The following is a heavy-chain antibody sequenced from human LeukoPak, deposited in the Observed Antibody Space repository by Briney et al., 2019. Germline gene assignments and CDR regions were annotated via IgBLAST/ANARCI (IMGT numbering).Heavy chain of an antibody. CDR3: VRSKSGTYGWFDP. Sequence: SETLSLTCTVPGGSITNYYWSWIRQPPGQGMDWIGYIYYSGTTNYNPSLKSRVTLSVDTSKNQFSLKVNSVTAADTAVYYCVRSKSGTYGWFDPWGQGTLVTVSS. D-gene: IGHD4-17*01. CDR1: GGSITNYY. CDR2: IYYSGTT. J-gene: IGHJ5*02. V-gene: IGHV4-59*01.